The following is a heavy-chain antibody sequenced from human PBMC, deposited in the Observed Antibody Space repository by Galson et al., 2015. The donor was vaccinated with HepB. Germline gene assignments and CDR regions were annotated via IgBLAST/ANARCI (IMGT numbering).Heavy chain of an antibody. CDR1: GFTFSNYW. V-gene: IGHV3-7*03. Sequence: SLRLSCAASGFTFSNYWMSWVRQAPGKGLEWVANIKGDGSEKFYVDSVKGRFTISRDNTKNSLYLQMNSLRAEDTAVYYCARDSYSCRGCAFDIWGQGIMVTVS. D-gene: IGHD4-11*01. CDR2: IKGDGSEK. CDR3: ARDSYSCRGCAFDI. J-gene: IGHJ3*02.